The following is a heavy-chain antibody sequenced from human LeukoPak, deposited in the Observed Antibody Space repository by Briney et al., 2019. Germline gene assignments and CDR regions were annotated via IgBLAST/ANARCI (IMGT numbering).Heavy chain of an antibody. CDR2: IYYSGST. Sequence: KPSETLSLTCTVSGGFISSSSYYWGWIRQPPGKGLEWIGSIYYSGSTYYNPSLKSRVTISVDTSKNQFSLKLSSVTAADTAVYYCARGEPYYYDSSGYYPPHVVDYWGQGTLVTVSS. D-gene: IGHD3-22*01. V-gene: IGHV4-39*01. CDR1: GGFISSSSYY. J-gene: IGHJ4*02. CDR3: ARGEPYYYDSSGYYPPHVVDY.